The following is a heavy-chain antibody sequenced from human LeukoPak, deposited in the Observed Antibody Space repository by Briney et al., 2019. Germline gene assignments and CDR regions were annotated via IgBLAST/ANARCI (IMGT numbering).Heavy chain of an antibody. V-gene: IGHV3-23*01. J-gene: IGHJ4*02. CDR2: IDVTTGGS. Sequence: GGSLGLSCAASGFTLSNYAMSWVRQALGKGLEWVSTIDVTTGGSYYADSVKGRFTISRDTFQNTLYLQLNSLRVDDTAIYYCAKVNYYQPYFWGQGTLVTVSS. CDR1: GFTLSNYA. CDR3: AKVNYYQPYF. D-gene: IGHD2-2*01.